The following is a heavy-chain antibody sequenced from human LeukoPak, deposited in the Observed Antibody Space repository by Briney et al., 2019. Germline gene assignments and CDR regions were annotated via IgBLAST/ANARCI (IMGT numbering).Heavy chain of an antibody. V-gene: IGHV4-39*07. CDR2: IYYSGST. Sequence: SETLSLTCTVSGGSISSSSYYWGWIRQPPGKGLEWIGSIYYSGSTYYNPSLKSRVTISVDTSKNQFSLKLSSVTAADTAVYYCARAQIVGGGDCAIFDYWGQGTLVTVSS. CDR1: GGSISSSSYY. D-gene: IGHD2-21*02. J-gene: IGHJ4*02. CDR3: ARAQIVGGGDCAIFDY.